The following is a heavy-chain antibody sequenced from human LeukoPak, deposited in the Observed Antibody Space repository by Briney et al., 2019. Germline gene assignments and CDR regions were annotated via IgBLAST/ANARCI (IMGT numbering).Heavy chain of an antibody. Sequence: SETLSPTCTVSGGSISSYYWSWIRQPPGKGLEWIGYIYYSGSTNYNPSLKSRVTISVDTSKNQFSLKLSSVTAADTAVYYCARGPNYYDSSGYSLNWFDPWGQGTLVTVSS. CDR2: IYYSGST. D-gene: IGHD3-22*01. CDR1: GGSISSYY. V-gene: IGHV4-59*01. CDR3: ARGPNYYDSSGYSLNWFDP. J-gene: IGHJ5*02.